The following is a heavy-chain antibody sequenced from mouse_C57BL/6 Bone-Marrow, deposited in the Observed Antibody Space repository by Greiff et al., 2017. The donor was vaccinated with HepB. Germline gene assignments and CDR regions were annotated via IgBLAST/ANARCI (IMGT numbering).Heavy chain of an antibody. Sequence: EVQLQQSGTVLARPGASVKMSCKTSGYTFTSYWMHWVKQRPGQGLEWIGAIYPGNSETSYNQKFKGKAKLTAVTSASTAYMALSSLTNEDSAVYYCTRDTTVVALYYYAMDYWGQGTSVTVSS. CDR3: TRDTTVVALYYYAMDY. J-gene: IGHJ4*01. V-gene: IGHV1-5*01. CDR1: GYTFTSYW. D-gene: IGHD1-1*01. CDR2: IYPGNSET.